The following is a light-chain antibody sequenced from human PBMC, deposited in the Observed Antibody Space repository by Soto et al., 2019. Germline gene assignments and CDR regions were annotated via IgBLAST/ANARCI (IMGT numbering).Light chain of an antibody. J-gene: IGLJ3*02. CDR1: SGHSSYI. CDR3: ETWDSNTRV. Sequence: QAVVTQSSSASASLGSSVKLTCTLSSGHSSYIIAWHQQQPGKAPRYLMKLEGSGSYNKGSGVPDRFSGSSSGADRYLTISNLQFEYEADYYCETWDSNTRVFGGGTKLTVL. V-gene: IGLV4-60*02. CDR2: LEGSGSY.